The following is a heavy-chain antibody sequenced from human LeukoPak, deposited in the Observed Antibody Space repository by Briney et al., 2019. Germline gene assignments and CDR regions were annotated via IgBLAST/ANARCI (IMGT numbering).Heavy chain of an antibody. V-gene: IGHV3-23*01. D-gene: IGHD6-13*01. CDR3: ARAEASSWFAY. CDR2: ISGSGGRT. J-gene: IGHJ4*02. Sequence: GGSLRLSCAASGFTFTSSAMSWVRQAPGKGLQWVSGISGSGGRTYYADSVKGRFTISRDNSKNTLYLQMNSLRAEDMAVYYCARAEASSWFAYWGQGTLVTVSS. CDR1: GFTFTSSA.